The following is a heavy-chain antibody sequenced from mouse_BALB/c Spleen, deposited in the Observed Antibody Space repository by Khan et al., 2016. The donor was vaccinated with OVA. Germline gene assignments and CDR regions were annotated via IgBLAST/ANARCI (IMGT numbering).Heavy chain of an antibody. Sequence: EVQLQESGPGLVKPSQSLSLTCTVTGYSITSDYAWNWIRQFPGNKLEWMGYISYSGSTSYNPSLKSRISITRDTSKNQFFLQLNSVTTEDTATYYCARSDADGYYWYFDVWGAGTTVTVSS. CDR1: GYSITSDYA. CDR3: ARSDADGYYWYFDV. D-gene: IGHD2-3*01. J-gene: IGHJ1*01. CDR2: ISYSGST. V-gene: IGHV3-2*02.